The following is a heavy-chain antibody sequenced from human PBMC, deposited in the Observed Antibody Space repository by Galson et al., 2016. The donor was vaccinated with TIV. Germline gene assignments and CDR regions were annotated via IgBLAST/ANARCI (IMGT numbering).Heavy chain of an antibody. V-gene: IGHV1-8*01. CDR3: ARGHYYDSSGYSFDL. CDR1: GYTFTSFD. Sequence: SVKVSCKASGYTFTSFDISWIRQAPGQGLEWMGWMSPSNGNTGYAQKFRGRITMTRHPSTTTVYMELSGLTAEDTAVYYCARGHYYDSSGYSFDLWGQGTMVTAS. J-gene: IGHJ4*02. D-gene: IGHD3-22*01. CDR2: MSPSNGNT.